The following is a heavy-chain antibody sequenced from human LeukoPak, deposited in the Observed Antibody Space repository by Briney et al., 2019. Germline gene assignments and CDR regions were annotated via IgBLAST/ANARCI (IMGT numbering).Heavy chain of an antibody. Sequence: ASVKLSCTASGYTFTGYYMHWVRQAPGQGLEWMGWINTNSGGTNYAQTFQGRVTMTRDTSISTAYMELSRLRSDDTAVYYCARAAIVVVPAAMSMRDYYYYYYMDVRGKGTTVTISS. D-gene: IGHD2-2*01. V-gene: IGHV1-2*02. CDR2: INTNSGGT. J-gene: IGHJ6*03. CDR1: GYTFTGYY. CDR3: ARAAIVVVPAAMSMRDYYYYYYMDV.